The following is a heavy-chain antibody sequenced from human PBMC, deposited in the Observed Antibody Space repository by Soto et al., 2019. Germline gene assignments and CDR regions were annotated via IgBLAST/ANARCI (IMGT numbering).Heavy chain of an antibody. CDR2: IYTSGST. V-gene: IGHV4-4*07. J-gene: IGHJ3*02. Sequence: SETLSLTCTVSGGSISSYHWSWIRQPAGKGLEWIGRIYTSGSTNYNPSLKSRVTMSVDTSKNQFSLNLSSVTAAADTAVYYCARDRITLANDAFDIWGQGTMVTVSS. CDR3: ARDRITLANDAFDI. CDR1: GGSISSYH. D-gene: IGHD3-10*01.